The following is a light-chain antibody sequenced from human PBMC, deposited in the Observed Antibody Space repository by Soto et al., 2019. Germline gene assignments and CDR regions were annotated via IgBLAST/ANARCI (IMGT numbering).Light chain of an antibody. CDR2: YND. J-gene: IGLJ3*02. V-gene: IGLV1-36*01. Sequence: QSVLTQPPSVSAAPRQRVTISCSGGSSNIGNSGVNRYQQLPGKAPKLLIYYNDQLPSGVSDRFSGSKSGTSASLAISGLQSEDEADYYCATWDDSLNGPVFGGGTKLTVL. CDR3: ATWDDSLNGPV. CDR1: SSNIGNSG.